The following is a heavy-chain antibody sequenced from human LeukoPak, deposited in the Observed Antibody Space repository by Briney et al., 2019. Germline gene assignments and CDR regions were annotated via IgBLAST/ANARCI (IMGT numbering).Heavy chain of an antibody. J-gene: IGHJ6*02. CDR3: ARVGYCSSTSCSTPNYYYYYGMDV. V-gene: IGHV1-18*01. Sequence: DSVKVSCKASGYTFTSYGISWVRQAPGQGLEWMGWISAYNGNTNYAQKLQGRVTMTTDTSTSTAYMELRSLRSDDTAVYYCARVGYCSSTSCSTPNYYYYYGMDVWGQGTTVTVSS. CDR2: ISAYNGNT. CDR1: GYTFTSYG. D-gene: IGHD2-2*02.